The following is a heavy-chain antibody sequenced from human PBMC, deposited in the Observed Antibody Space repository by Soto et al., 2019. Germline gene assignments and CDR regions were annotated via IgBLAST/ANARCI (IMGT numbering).Heavy chain of an antibody. Sequence: QLQLQESGPGLVKPSETLSLTCTVSGGSISSSSYYWGWIRQPPGKGLEWIGSIYYSGSTYYNPSLKSRVTISVDTSKNQFSLKLSSVTAADTAVYYCARRWGGAALRYFGYYYGMDVWGQGTTVTVSS. D-gene: IGHD3-9*01. V-gene: IGHV4-39*01. J-gene: IGHJ6*02. CDR3: ARRWGGAALRYFGYYYGMDV. CDR2: IYYSGST. CDR1: GGSISSSSYY.